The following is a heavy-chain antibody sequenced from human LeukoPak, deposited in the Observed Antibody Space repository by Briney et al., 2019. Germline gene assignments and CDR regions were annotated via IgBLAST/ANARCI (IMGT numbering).Heavy chain of an antibody. D-gene: IGHD2/OR15-2a*01. CDR2: IYSGGNT. Sequence: GGSLRLSCAASGFPISTNGMSWVRQAPGKGLEWVSFIYSGGNTHYSDSVKGRFTISRDNSKNTLYLQMNSLRAEDTAVYYCARRAGEYSHPYDYWGQGTLVTVSS. V-gene: IGHV3-53*01. J-gene: IGHJ4*02. CDR1: GFPISTNG. CDR3: ARRAGEYSHPYDY.